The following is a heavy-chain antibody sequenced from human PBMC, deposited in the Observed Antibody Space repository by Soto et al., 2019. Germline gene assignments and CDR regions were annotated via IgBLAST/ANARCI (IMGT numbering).Heavy chain of an antibody. D-gene: IGHD3-10*01. V-gene: IGHV4-30-4*02. Sequence: PSETLSLTCTVSGGSISSGDYYWSWIRQPPGKGLEWIGYIYYSGSTYYNPSLKSRVTISVDTSKNQFSLTLSSVTAADTAVYYCARGGGSPYHNHEFDFWGQGTLVTVSS. CDR2: IYYSGST. J-gene: IGHJ4*02. CDR1: GGSISSGDYY. CDR3: ARGGGSPYHNHEFDF.